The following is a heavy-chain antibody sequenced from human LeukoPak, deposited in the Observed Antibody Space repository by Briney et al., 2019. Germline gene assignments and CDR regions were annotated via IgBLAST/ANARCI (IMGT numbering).Heavy chain of an antibody. D-gene: IGHD3-10*01. V-gene: IGHV4-34*01. CDR1: GVSINDYY. Sequence: PSETLSLTCGVFGVSINDYYWSWIRQSPGKGLEWIGEISHTEGTRYNPSLESRVTMSVGTSENQLSLKLIFVTAADTAVYYCAPYDLGSHNWFDPWGQGTLVTVSS. CDR3: APYDLGSHNWFDP. J-gene: IGHJ5*02. CDR2: ISHTEGT.